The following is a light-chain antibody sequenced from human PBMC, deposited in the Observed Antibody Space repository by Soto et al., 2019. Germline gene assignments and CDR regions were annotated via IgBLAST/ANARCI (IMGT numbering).Light chain of an antibody. CDR2: DAS. CDR1: QSVGTY. CDR3: QQRRAWPRV. J-gene: IGKJ4*01. V-gene: IGKV3-11*01. Sequence: EIVLTQSPATLSLSPGERATLSCRASQSVGTYLVWYQQKPGQAPRLLIYDASKRAIGIPDRFSGSGSGTDFTLTISGLEPGDSAVYYCQQRRAWPRVFGGGTMME.